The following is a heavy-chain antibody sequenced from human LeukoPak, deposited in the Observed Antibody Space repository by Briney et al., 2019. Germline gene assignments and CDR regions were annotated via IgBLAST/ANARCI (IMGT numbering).Heavy chain of an antibody. CDR3: ARVDYDSSGYFDF. CDR1: GGSISTYY. J-gene: IGHJ4*02. Sequence: SETLSLTCTVSGGSISTYYWSWIRQPPGKGLGWIGFIYYSGSTNYNPSLKSRVTISVDTSKNHFSLKLYSVIAADTAVYYCARVDYDSSGYFDFWGQGTLVTVSS. V-gene: IGHV4-59*01. D-gene: IGHD3-22*01. CDR2: IYYSGST.